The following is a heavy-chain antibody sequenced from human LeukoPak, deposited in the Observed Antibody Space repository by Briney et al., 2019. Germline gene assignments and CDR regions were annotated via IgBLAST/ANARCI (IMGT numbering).Heavy chain of an antibody. CDR1: GFTFSGYS. Sequence: GGSLRLSCAASGFTFSGYSMNWVRQAPGKGLEWVSYISSGSSTISYADSVKGRFTISRDNSKNSLYLQMNSLRAEDTAVYYCAKAGEDSSGWYEVAYYFDSWGQGTLVTVSS. D-gene: IGHD6-19*01. V-gene: IGHV3-48*04. CDR2: ISSGSSTI. CDR3: AKAGEDSSGWYEVAYYFDS. J-gene: IGHJ4*02.